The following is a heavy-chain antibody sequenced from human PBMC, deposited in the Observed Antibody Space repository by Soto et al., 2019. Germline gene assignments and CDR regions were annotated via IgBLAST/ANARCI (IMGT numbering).Heavy chain of an antibody. CDR2: ISAYNGNT. V-gene: IGHV1-18*01. CDR1: GYTFTSYG. J-gene: IGHJ6*02. Sequence: ASVKVSCKASGYTFTSYGISWVRQAPGQGLEWMGWISAYNGNTNYAQKLQGRVTMTTDTSTSTAYMELRSLRSDDTAVYYCARAITVTEVTYYYGMDVWGQGTTVTVSS. D-gene: IGHD4-4*01. CDR3: ARAITVTEVTYYYGMDV.